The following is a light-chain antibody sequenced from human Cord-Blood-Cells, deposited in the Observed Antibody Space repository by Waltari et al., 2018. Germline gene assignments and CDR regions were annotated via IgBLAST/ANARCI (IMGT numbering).Light chain of an antibody. CDR2: AAS. Sequence: DIQMTQSPSSLSASVGDRVTITCRASQSISSYLNWYQQKPGKAPKLLIYAASSLQSGLPSRFSGSGSGTYFTLTISSLQPEDFATYYCQQSYSTPFTFGPGTKVDIK. J-gene: IGKJ3*01. CDR3: QQSYSTPFT. V-gene: IGKV1-39*01. CDR1: QSISSY.